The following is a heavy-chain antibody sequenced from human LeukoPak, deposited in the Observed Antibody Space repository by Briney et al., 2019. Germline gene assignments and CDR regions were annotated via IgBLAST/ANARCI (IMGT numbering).Heavy chain of an antibody. Sequence: SETLSLTCTVSGGSISSYYWSWIRQPPGKGLEWVGYIYYSGSTNYNPSLKSRVTISVDTSKNQFSLKLGSAPAADTAVYYCARDTMAAAVTIGYYYSYMEVWAKGPRSPSP. J-gene: IGHJ6*03. V-gene: IGHV4-59*01. D-gene: IGHD6-25*01. CDR3: ARDTMAAAVTIGYYYSYMEV. CDR1: GGSISSYY. CDR2: IYYSGST.